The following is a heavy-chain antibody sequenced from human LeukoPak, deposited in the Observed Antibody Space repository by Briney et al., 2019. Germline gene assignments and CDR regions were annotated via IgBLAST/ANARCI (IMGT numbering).Heavy chain of an antibody. J-gene: IGHJ5*02. Sequence: SETLSLTCTVSGGSISSGGYYWSWIRQHPGKGLEWIGYIYYSGSTYYNPSLKSRVTISVDTSKNQFSLKLSSVTAADTAVYYCARGGYSSGWYLDNWFDPWDQGTLVTVSS. V-gene: IGHV4-31*03. CDR2: IYYSGST. D-gene: IGHD6-19*01. CDR3: ARGGYSSGWYLDNWFDP. CDR1: GGSISSGGYY.